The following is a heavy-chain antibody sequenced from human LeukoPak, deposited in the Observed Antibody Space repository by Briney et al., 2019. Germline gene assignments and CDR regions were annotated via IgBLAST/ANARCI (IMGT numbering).Heavy chain of an antibody. J-gene: IGHJ4*02. Sequence: SETLSLTCTVSGGSISTPGYYWGWIRQPPGKGLEWIGSLYHSGSTYYNPSLKSRATISVDASKNQCSLKLRSVTAADTAVFYSARHALATVTDPSFDYWGQGTLVTVSS. CDR2: LYHSGST. CDR1: GGSISTPGYY. D-gene: IGHD2-21*02. CDR3: ARHALATVTDPSFDY. V-gene: IGHV4-39*01.